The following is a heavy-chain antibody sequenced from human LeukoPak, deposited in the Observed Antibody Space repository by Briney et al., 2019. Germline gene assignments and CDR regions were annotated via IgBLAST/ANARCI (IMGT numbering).Heavy chain of an antibody. D-gene: IGHD1-26*01. CDR2: ISYDGSNK. J-gene: IGHJ5*02. Sequence: PGGSLRLSCAASGFTFSSYAMHWVRQAPGKGLEWEAAISYDGSNKYYADSVKGRFTISRDNSKNTLYLQMNSLRSEDTAVYYCARNPLGGAVQGNWFDPWGQGTLVTVSS. V-gene: IGHV3-30*04. CDR3: ARNPLGGAVQGNWFDP. CDR1: GFTFSSYA.